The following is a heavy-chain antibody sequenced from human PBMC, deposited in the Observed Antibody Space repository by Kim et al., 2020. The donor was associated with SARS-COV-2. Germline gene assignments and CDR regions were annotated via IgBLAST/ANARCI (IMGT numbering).Heavy chain of an antibody. D-gene: IGHD3-10*01. J-gene: IGHJ4*02. CDR3: ARKKFFAAGSYSDFDS. CDR1: GYTFTAYP. V-gene: IGHV1-3*04. Sequence: ASVKVSCKTSGYTFTAYPLYWVRQAPGQGLEWMGWINTVDGVTKSSQNFQGRVTITRDTSASTAYMEVTSLRSEDTAVYYCARKKFFAAGSYSDFDSWGQGALVTVSS. CDR2: INTVDGVT.